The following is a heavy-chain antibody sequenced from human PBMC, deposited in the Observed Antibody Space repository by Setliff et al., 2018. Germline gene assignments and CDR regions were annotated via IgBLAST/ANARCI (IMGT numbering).Heavy chain of an antibody. CDR1: GGSISSGSYY. J-gene: IGHJ5*02. CDR2: IYTSGST. D-gene: IGHD1-7*01. V-gene: IGHV4-61*09. Sequence: KTSETLSLTCAVSGGSISSGSYYWSWIRQPAGKGLEWIGHIYTSGSTNYNPSLKSRVTISVDTSKNQFSLKLSSVTAADTAVYYCARCITGTIWFDPWGQGTLVTVSS. CDR3: ARCITGTIWFDP.